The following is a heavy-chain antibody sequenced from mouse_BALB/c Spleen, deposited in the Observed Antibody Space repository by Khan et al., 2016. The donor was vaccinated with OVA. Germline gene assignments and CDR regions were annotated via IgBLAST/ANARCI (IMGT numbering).Heavy chain of an antibody. CDR1: AFPITSGYY. V-gene: IGHV12-3*02. D-gene: IGHD2-3*01. CDR3: AGDYDGYWYFDV. CDR2: ITHSGET. Sequence: VQLQQSGPGLVKPSQSLFLACSITAFPITSGYYWIWIRQSPGKPLEWMGYITHSGETFYNPSLQSPISITRETSKNQFFLQLNSVTTEDTAMYYCAGDYDGYWYFDVWGAGTTVTVSS. J-gene: IGHJ1*01.